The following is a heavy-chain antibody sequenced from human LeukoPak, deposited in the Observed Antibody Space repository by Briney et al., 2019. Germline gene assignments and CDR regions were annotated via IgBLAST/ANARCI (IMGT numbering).Heavy chain of an antibody. CDR1: GYTFTGYY. D-gene: IGHD6-13*01. CDR3: ARDHSSSWYDNWFDP. J-gene: IGHJ5*02. CDR2: INPNSGGT. Sequence: ASVKVSCKASGYTFTGYYMHWVRQAPGQGLEWMRWINPNSGGTNYAQKFQGRVTMTRDTSISTAYMELSRLRSDDTAVYYCARDHSSSWYDNWFDPWGQGTLVTVSS. V-gene: IGHV1-2*02.